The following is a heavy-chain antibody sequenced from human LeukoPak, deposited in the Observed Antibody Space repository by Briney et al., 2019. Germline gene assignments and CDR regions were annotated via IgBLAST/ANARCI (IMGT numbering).Heavy chain of an antibody. CDR2: INTSGST. CDR3: AREGGDPRWFDP. V-gene: IGHV4-4*07. Sequence: SETLSLTCTVSGGSISSYYWTWIRQSAGKGLEWIGRINTSGSTNYNPSLRSRATMSVNTSKNQFSLNLTSVTAADTAVYSCAREGGDPRWFDPWGQGTLVTVSS. CDR1: GGSISSYY. D-gene: IGHD6-25*01. J-gene: IGHJ5*02.